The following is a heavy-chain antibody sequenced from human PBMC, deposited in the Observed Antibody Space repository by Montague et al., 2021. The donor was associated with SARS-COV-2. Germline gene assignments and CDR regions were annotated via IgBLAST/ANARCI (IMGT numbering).Heavy chain of an antibody. D-gene: IGHD3-10*01. J-gene: IGHJ4*02. V-gene: IGHV4-59*03. CDR2: LHHSGAT. Sequence: SETLSLTCAVTGASMSPYHWSWIRQPPGKGLGWIGNLHHSGATXXXPSXXXRVTMSFDTSKNQFSLHLISVTAADTAVYFCATSLGGRYYWANYYFDYWGQGTLVTVSA. CDR3: ATSLGGRYYWANYYFDY. CDR1: GASMSPYH.